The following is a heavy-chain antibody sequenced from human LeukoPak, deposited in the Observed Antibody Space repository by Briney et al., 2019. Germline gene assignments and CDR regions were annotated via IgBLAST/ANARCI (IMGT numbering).Heavy chain of an antibody. D-gene: IGHD3-3*01. V-gene: IGHV4-34*01. CDR1: GGSFSGCF. CDR3: ARGLGIFGVSWFDP. CDR2: INHSGST. Sequence: SETLSLTCAVYGGSFSGCFWSWIRQPPGKGLEWIGEINHSGSTNYNPSLKSRVTISVDTSKNQFSLKQSSVTAADTAVYYCARGLGIFGVSWFDPWGQETLVTVSS. J-gene: IGHJ5*02.